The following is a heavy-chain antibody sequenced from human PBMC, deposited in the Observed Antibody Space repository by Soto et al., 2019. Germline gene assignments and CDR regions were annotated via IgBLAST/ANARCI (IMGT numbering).Heavy chain of an antibody. Sequence: SCPTLVNPTQTLTLTCSFSGFSLTSSGMCXSWIRQPPGKALEWLALIDWDDDKYYSTSLKTRLTISKDTSENQVVLTMSNMDPVDTATYYCARTFNGYPDYWGQGTLVTVSS. D-gene: IGHD5-18*01. CDR2: IDWDDDK. CDR1: GFSLTSSGMC. CDR3: ARTFNGYPDY. V-gene: IGHV2-70*12. J-gene: IGHJ4*02.